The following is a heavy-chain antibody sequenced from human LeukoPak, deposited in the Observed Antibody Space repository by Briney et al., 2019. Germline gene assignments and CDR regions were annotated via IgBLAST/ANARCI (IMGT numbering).Heavy chain of an antibody. CDR3: ARDADSYGYRVDFDY. D-gene: IGHD5-18*01. CDR2: ISSSSSYI. CDR1: GFTFSSYS. V-gene: IGHV3-21*01. Sequence: GGSLRLSCAASGFTFSSYSMNWVRQAPGKGLEWVSSISSSSSYIYYADSVKGRFTISRDNAKNSLYLQMNSLRAEDTAVYYCARDADSYGYRVDFDYWGQGTLVTVSS. J-gene: IGHJ4*02.